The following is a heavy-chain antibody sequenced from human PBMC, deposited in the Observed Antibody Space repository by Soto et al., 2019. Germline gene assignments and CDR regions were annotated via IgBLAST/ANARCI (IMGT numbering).Heavy chain of an antibody. J-gene: IGHJ5*02. D-gene: IGHD2-15*01. V-gene: IGHV4-31*03. CDR1: GGSISSGGYY. Sequence: QVQLQESGPGLVKPSQTLSLTCTVSGGSISSGGYYWSWIRQHPGKGLEWIGYIYYSGSTYYNPSLKSRVTISVDTSKNQLSLKLSSVTAADTAVYYCARRLDGYCSGGSCLNWFDPWGQGTLVTVSS. CDR2: IYYSGST. CDR3: ARRLDGYCSGGSCLNWFDP.